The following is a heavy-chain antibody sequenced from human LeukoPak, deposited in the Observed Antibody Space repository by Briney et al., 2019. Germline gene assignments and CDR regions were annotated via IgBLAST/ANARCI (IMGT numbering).Heavy chain of an antibody. Sequence: SSVTVSCMASGGILSSYAISWVRQAPGQGLEWVGRIIPIFGKANYVQKFQGRATIPTEGSTSTAYMELSSLRSEDTAVYYCARERKTLGDCSSTSGDIPGYWGQGTLLTVSS. CDR1: GGILSSYA. CDR2: IIPIFGKA. D-gene: IGHD2-2*02. V-gene: IGHV1-69*05. CDR3: ARERKTLGDCSSTSGDIPGY. J-gene: IGHJ4*02.